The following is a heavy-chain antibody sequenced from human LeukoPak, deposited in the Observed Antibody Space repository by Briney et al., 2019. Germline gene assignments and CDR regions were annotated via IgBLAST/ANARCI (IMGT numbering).Heavy chain of an antibody. CDR2: IVVGSGHT. D-gene: IGHD5-24*01. CDR1: GCTFNTYSA. V-gene: IGHV1-58*01. CDR3: AADHPNYDY. Sequence: SVKVSCKAAGCTFNTYSAVEWVRQARGQRLEWIGWIVVGSGHTNYAQKFQERVTITRDMSTSTAYMELNSLRSEDTAVYYCAADHPNYDYWGQGTLVTVSS. J-gene: IGHJ4*02.